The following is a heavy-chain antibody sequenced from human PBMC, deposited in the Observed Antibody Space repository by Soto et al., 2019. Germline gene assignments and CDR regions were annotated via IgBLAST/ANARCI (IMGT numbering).Heavy chain of an antibody. Sequence: ASVKVPCKASGYSLTCYYLHWVRKAPGQGLEWVGGIYPGSGVTKYAPKFRGWVTMTRDTSSRGAYMELSGLKSDDTAVYFRWRAETGSPGNTLDYWGQGALVTVSS. J-gene: IGHJ4*02. V-gene: IGHV1-2*04. CDR1: GYSLTCYY. CDR3: WRAETGSPGNTLDY. CDR2: IYPGSGVT. D-gene: IGHD6-25*01.